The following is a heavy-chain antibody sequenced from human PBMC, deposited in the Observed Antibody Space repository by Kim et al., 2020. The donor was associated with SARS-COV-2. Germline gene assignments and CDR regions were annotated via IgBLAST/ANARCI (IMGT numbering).Heavy chain of an antibody. V-gene: IGHV3-66*01. Sequence: GGSLRLSCAASGFTVSSNYMSWVRQAPGKGLEWVSVISSGGSTYYADSVKGRFTISRDNSKNTLYLQMNSLRAEDTAVYYCASPYGSGSYPHYYYYGMDVWGQGTTVTVSS. CDR1: GFTVSSNY. D-gene: IGHD3-10*01. CDR2: ISSGGST. CDR3: ASPYGSGSYPHYYYYGMDV. J-gene: IGHJ6*02.